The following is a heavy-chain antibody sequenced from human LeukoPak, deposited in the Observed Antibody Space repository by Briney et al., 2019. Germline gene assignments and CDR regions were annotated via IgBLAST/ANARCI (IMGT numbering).Heavy chain of an antibody. CDR2: VYNSGLT. D-gene: IGHD6-25*01. V-gene: IGHV4-59*08. Sequence: SETLSLTCTLSGGPLSKHFWTWIRQSPGQALEGMGYVYNSGLTVYHPPLKSRLPISLDTSKKLFSLTLSSMTRADTAVYHCARSGGLAGAATVIDYWGQGTRVIVSS. CDR3: ARSGGLAGAATVIDY. J-gene: IGHJ4*02. CDR1: GGPLSKHF.